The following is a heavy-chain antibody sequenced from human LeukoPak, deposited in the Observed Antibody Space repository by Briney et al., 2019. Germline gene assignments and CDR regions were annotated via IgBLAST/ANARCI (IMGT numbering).Heavy chain of an antibody. V-gene: IGHV4-4*07. CDR3: ARVLTVWYRSIYSGSYGAFDI. Sequence: SETLSLTCTVSGGPISSYYWSWIRQPAGKGLEWIGRIYTSGSTNYNPSLKSRVTMSVDTSKNQFSLKLSSVTAADTAVYYCARVLTVWYRSIYSGSYGAFDIWGQGTMVTVSS. CDR2: IYTSGST. D-gene: IGHD1-26*01. J-gene: IGHJ3*02. CDR1: GGPISSYY.